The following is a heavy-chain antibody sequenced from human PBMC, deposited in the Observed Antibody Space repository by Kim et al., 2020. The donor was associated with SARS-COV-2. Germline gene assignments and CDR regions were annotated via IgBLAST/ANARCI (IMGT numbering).Heavy chain of an antibody. CDR3: ARVGYDYVWGSYRDYYYYYGMDV. D-gene: IGHD3-16*02. CDR1: GFTFSDYY. Sequence: GSLRLSCAASGFTFSDYYMSWIRQAPGKGLEWVSYISSSSSYTNYADSVKGRFTISRDNAKNSLYLQMNSLRAEDTAVYYCARVGYDYVWGSYRDYYYYYGMDVWGKGTTVTVSS. J-gene: IGHJ6*04. V-gene: IGHV3-11*05. CDR2: ISSSSSYT.